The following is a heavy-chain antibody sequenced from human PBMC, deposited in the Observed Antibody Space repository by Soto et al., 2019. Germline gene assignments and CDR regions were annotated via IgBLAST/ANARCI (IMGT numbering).Heavy chain of an antibody. J-gene: IGHJ4*02. Sequence: EVQLVESGGGLVKPGGSLRLSCAASGFTFSSYSMNWVRQAPGNGLEWVSSISSSSSYIYYADSVKGRFTISRDNAKNSLYLQMNSLRAEDTAVYYCARDGIAAAGADFDYWGQGTLVTVSS. V-gene: IGHV3-21*01. CDR3: ARDGIAAAGADFDY. D-gene: IGHD6-13*01. CDR2: ISSSSSYI. CDR1: GFTFSSYS.